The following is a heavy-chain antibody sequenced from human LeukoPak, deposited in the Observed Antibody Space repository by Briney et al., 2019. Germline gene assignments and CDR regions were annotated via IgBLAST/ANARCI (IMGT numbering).Heavy chain of an antibody. CDR3: ARRDRGGSYYFDY. V-gene: IGHV3-21*01. Sequence: PGGSLRLSCAASGFTFSSYSMNWVRQAPGKGLEWVSSISSSSSYIYYADSVKGRSTISRDNAENSLYLQMNSLRAEDTAVYYCARRDRGGSYYFDYWGQGTLVTVSS. J-gene: IGHJ4*02. CDR1: GFTFSSYS. D-gene: IGHD1-26*01. CDR2: ISSSSSYI.